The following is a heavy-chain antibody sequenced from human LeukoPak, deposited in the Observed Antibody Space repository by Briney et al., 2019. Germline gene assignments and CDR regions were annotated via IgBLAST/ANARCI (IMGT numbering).Heavy chain of an antibody. CDR2: IYHSGST. Sequence: SETLSLTCTVSGYSISSGYYWGWIRQPPGKGLEWIGSIYHSGSTYYNPSLKSRVTISVDTSKNQFSLKLSSVTAADTAVYYCARGSSGDYYYYYMDVWGKGTTVTVSS. CDR3: ARGSSGDYYYYYMDV. CDR1: GYSISSGYY. V-gene: IGHV4-38-2*02. D-gene: IGHD3-22*01. J-gene: IGHJ6*03.